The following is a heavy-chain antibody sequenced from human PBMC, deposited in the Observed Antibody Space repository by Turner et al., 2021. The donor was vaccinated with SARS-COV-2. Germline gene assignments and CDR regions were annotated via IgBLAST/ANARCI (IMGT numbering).Heavy chain of an antibody. CDR3: AKLFVYGASFDY. V-gene: IGHV3-23*01. D-gene: IGHD3-10*02. CDR1: GFTFSSYA. Sequence: EVQQLESGGGLVQPGGSLRLSCAASGFTFSSYAMNWVRQAPGKGLEWVSAISDSGGSTYYADSVKGRFTISRDNSKNTLYLQMNSLRAEDTAVYYCAKLFVYGASFDYWGQGTLVTVSS. CDR2: ISDSGGST. J-gene: IGHJ4*02.